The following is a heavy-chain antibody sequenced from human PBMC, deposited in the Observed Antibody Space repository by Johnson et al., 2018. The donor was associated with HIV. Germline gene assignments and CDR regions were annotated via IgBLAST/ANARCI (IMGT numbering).Heavy chain of an antibody. D-gene: IGHD3-22*01. CDR3: VRRFYDSSAFDI. Sequence: VQLVESGGGLVQPGGSLRLSCAASGFTFSSYAMSWVRQAPGKGLEWVSGISWNSDTIGYADSVKGRFTISRDNAKNSLYLQMNSLRAEDTGVYYCVRRFYDSSAFDIWGQGTVVSVSS. V-gene: IGHV3-9*01. CDR2: ISWNSDTI. J-gene: IGHJ3*02. CDR1: GFTFSSYA.